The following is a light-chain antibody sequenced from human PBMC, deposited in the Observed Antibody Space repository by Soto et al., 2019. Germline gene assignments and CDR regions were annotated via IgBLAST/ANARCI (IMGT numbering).Light chain of an antibody. V-gene: IGKV3-20*01. CDR1: QSFSSSY. CDR3: QQYGSSPLWT. CDR2: GAS. J-gene: IGKJ1*01. Sequence: EIFVTPSPRSPSFADWERATLSRRARQSFSSSYLAWYQQKPGQAPRLLIYGASSRATGIPDRFSGSGSGTDFTLTISRLEPEDFAVYYCQQYGSSPLWTFGQGTKVDIK.